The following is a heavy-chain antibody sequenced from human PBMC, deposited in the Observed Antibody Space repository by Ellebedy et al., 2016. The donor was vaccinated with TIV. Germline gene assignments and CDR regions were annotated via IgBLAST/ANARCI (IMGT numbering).Heavy chain of an antibody. CDR3: AKWGGVTTKHFDF. V-gene: IGHV3-33*06. CDR2: IWYDGSNK. Sequence: GESLKISCAASGFTFSSYGMHWVRQAPGKGLEWVAVIWYDGSNKYYADSVKGRFTISRDNSKNTLYLQMNSLRAEDTAVYYCAKWGGVTTKHFDFWGLGTLVTVSS. D-gene: IGHD4-17*01. J-gene: IGHJ4*02. CDR1: GFTFSSYG.